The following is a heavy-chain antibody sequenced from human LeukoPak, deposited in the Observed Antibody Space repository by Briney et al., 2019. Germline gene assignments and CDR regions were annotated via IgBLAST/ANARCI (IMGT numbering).Heavy chain of an antibody. CDR1: GFTFSSYA. V-gene: IGHV3-48*02. Sequence: GGSLRLSCATSGFTFSSYAGSWVRQAPGKGLEWVSYITSSSSTIYYADSVKGRFTISRDNAKNSLYLQMNSLRDEDTAVYYCARDFRYWGQGTLVTVSS. CDR2: ITSSSSTI. CDR3: ARDFRY. J-gene: IGHJ4*02.